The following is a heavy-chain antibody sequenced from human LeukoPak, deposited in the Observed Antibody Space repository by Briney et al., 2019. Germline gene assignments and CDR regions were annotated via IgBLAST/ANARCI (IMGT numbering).Heavy chain of an antibody. CDR2: ISGSGGST. CDR3: AKSMWELLDAFDI. CDR1: GFTFSSDS. V-gene: IGHV3-23*01. D-gene: IGHD1-26*01. J-gene: IGHJ3*02. Sequence: GGSLRLSCAASGFTFSSDSMSWVRQAPGKGLEWVSAISGSGGSTYYADSVKGRFTISRDNSKNTLYLQMNSLRAEDTAVYYCAKSMWELLDAFDIWGQGTMVTVSS.